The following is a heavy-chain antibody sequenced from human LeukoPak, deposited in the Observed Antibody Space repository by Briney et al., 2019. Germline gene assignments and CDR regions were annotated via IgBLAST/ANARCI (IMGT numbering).Heavy chain of an antibody. D-gene: IGHD2-2*01. CDR2: IYYSGST. CDR3: ARVSCSSTNCPRRDALDV. J-gene: IGHJ3*01. Sequence: SETLSLTCTVSGGSISYYYWSWIRQPPGKGLEWIGYIYYSGSTNYNPPLKSRVTISVDTSKNQFSLNLTSVTTADTAVYYCARVSCSSTNCPRRDALDVWGQGTMVTVSS. CDR1: GGSISYYY. V-gene: IGHV4-59*01.